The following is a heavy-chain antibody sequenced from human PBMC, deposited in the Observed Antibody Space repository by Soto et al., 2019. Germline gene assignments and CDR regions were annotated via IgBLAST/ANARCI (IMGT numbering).Heavy chain of an antibody. D-gene: IGHD1-7*01. CDR1: GFTFSSYS. V-gene: IGHV3-21*01. CDR2: ISSSSSYI. Sequence: GESLKISCAASGFTFSSYSMNWVRQAPGKGLEWVSSISSSSSYIYYADSVKGRFTISRDNAKNSLYLQMNSLRAEDTAVYYCARDNLELRGAAFDIWGQGTMVTVSS. CDR3: ARDNLELRGAAFDI. J-gene: IGHJ3*02.